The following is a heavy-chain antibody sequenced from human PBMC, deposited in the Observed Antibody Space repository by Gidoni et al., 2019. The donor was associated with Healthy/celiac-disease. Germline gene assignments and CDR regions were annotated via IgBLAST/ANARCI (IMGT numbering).Heavy chain of an antibody. Sequence: EVQLLESGGGLVQPGGSLRPSCAASGFTFSSYAMSWVRQAPGKGLEWVSAISGSGGSTYYADSVKGRFTISRDNSKNTLYLQMNSLRAEDTAVYYCASGSGPSTTDMTLDYWGQGTLVTVSS. D-gene: IGHD1-26*01. CDR3: ASGSGPSTTDMTLDY. CDR2: ISGSGGST. V-gene: IGHV3-23*01. CDR1: GFTFSSYA. J-gene: IGHJ4*02.